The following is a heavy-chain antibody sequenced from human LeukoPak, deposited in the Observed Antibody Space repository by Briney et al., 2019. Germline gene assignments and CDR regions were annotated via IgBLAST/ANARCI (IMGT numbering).Heavy chain of an antibody. J-gene: IGHJ4*02. CDR1: GFTFSSYS. CDR3: ARDRVVRGVIIRFDY. V-gene: IGHV3-21*01. D-gene: IGHD3-10*01. CDR2: ISSSSSYI. Sequence: GGSLRLSCAASGFTFSSYSMNWVRQAPGKGLEWVSSISSSSSYIYYADSVKGRFTISRDNAKNSLCLQMNSLRAEDTAVYYCARDRVVRGVIIRFDYWGQGTLVTVSS.